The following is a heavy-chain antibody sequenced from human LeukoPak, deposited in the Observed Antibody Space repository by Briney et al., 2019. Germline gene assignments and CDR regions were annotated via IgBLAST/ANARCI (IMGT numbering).Heavy chain of an antibody. Sequence: PGGSLRLSCAASGFTFSSYAMSWVRQAPGKGLEWVSAISGSGGSTYYADSVKGRFTISRDNSKNTLYLQMNSLRAEDTAVYYCAKGPGYGEPMYYYYYGMDVWGQGTTVTVSS. J-gene: IGHJ6*02. CDR3: AKGPGYGEPMYYYYYGMDV. D-gene: IGHD4-17*01. CDR1: GFTFSSYA. V-gene: IGHV3-23*01. CDR2: ISGSGGST.